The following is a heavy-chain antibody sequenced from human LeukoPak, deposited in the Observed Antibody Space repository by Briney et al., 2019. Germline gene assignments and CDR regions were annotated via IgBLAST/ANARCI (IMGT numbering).Heavy chain of an antibody. CDR1: GFSFNNYA. CDR2: IIASSGAT. Sequence: PGGSLRLSCAASGFSFNNYAMNWVRQAPGKGLEWVSIIIASSGATVYADSVKGRFTISRDNSKNTLYLQVNSLRPEDTAVYFCAREEEGELPDYWGQGTQVTVSS. J-gene: IGHJ4*02. V-gene: IGHV3-23*01. D-gene: IGHD1-26*01. CDR3: AREEEGELPDY.